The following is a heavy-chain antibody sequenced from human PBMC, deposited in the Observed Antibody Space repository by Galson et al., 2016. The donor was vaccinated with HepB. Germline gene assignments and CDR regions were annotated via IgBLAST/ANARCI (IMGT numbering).Heavy chain of an antibody. CDR2: LLGGGDTT. CDR3: AKDLWVRQQLAYNFDY. CDR1: GFIFSNYA. Sequence: SLRLSCAASGFIFSNYAMCWVRQAPGKGLEWVSGLLGGGDTTYYAESVKGRFTISRDNSKNTLYLQMSSLRAEDTAVYYCAKDLWVRQQLAYNFDYWGQGTLVTVSS. D-gene: IGHD6-13*01. V-gene: IGHV3-23*01. J-gene: IGHJ4*02.